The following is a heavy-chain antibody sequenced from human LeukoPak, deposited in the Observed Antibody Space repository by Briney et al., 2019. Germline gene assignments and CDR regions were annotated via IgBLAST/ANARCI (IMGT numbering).Heavy chain of an antibody. CDR3: ARGGVECSSTSCYRRLDY. V-gene: IGHV4-34*01. Sequence: SETLSLTCAVYGGSFSGYYWSCMRQPPGKGLECIGEINHSGSTNYNPSLKSRVTISVDTSKNQFSLKLSSVTAADTAVYYCARGGVECSSTSCYRRLDYWGQGTLVTVSS. CDR2: INHSGST. CDR1: GGSFSGYY. J-gene: IGHJ4*02. D-gene: IGHD2-2*01.